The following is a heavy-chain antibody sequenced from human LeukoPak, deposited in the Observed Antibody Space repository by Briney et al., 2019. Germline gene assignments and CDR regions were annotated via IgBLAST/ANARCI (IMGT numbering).Heavy chain of an antibody. CDR3: ARATNYYYYMDV. J-gene: IGHJ6*03. CDR2: IYTSGST. D-gene: IGHD1-26*01. V-gene: IGHV4-61*02. CDR1: GGSISSGSYY. Sequence: PSETLSLTCTVSGGSISSGSYYWSWIRQPAGKGLEWIGRIYTSGSTNYNPSLKSRVTIPVDTSKNQFSLKLSSVTAADTAVYYCARATNYYYYMDVWGKGTTVTISS.